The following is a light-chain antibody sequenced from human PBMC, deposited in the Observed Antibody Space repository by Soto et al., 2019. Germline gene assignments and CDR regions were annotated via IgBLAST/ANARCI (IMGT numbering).Light chain of an antibody. Sequence: DIQMTQSPSTLSASVGDRVTITCRASQSISSRLAWYQQKPGKAPKFLVYDASNLESGVASRFSGRGSGTEFTLTISSLQPDDFATYYCQHYNSYSVTFGQGTKVEIK. CDR3: QHYNSYSVT. V-gene: IGKV1-5*01. J-gene: IGKJ1*01. CDR1: QSISSR. CDR2: DAS.